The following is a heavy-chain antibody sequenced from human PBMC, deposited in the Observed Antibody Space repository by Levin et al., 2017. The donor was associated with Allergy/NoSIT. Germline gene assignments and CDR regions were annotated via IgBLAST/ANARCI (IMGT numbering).Heavy chain of an antibody. Sequence: PGGSLRLSCTASGFTFSSYEMNWVRQAPGKGLVWVSYISSSGRTIYYADSVKGRFTISRDNAQNSLYLQMNSLRAEDTAVYYCATKTSMAPFDYWGQGTLVTVSS. CDR2: ISSSGRTI. D-gene: IGHD5-24*01. V-gene: IGHV3-48*03. CDR1: GFTFSSYE. CDR3: ATKTSMAPFDY. J-gene: IGHJ4*02.